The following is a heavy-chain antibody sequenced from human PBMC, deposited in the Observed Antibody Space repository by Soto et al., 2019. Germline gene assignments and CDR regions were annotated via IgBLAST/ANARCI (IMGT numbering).Heavy chain of an antibody. D-gene: IGHD3-3*01. J-gene: IGHJ6*03. CDR2: IRTKAYGGTI. CDR3: PMNYYDFRSGFPSRYYYMDV. V-gene: IGHV3-49*03. CDR1: GFTFGDYT. Sequence: HPGGSLRLSCTGSGFTFGDYTMSWLRQAPGKGLEWIGFIRTKAYGGTIEYAASVKGRFTISRDDSKSIAYLQMNSLKTEDTAVYYCPMNYYDFRSGFPSRYYYMDVWGKGTTVTVSS.